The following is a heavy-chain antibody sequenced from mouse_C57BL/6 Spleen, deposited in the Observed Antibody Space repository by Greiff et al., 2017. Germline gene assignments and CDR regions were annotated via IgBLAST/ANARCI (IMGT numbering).Heavy chain of an antibody. CDR2: IYPSDSET. CDR1: GYTFTSYW. CDR3: ARSGGYYLNYYYGC. D-gene: IGHD2-3*01. J-gene: IGHJ2*01. Sequence: VQLQQPGAELVRPGSSVKLSCKASGYTFTSYWMDWVKQRPGQGLEWIGNIYPSDSETHYNQKFKDKATLTVDKSSSTAYMQLSSLTSEDSAVYYCARSGGYYLNYYYGCWGQGTTLTVYS. V-gene: IGHV1-61*01.